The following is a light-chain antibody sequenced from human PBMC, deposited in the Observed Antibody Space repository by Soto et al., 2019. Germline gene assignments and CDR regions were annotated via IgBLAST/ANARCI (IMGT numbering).Light chain of an antibody. CDR1: SSDVGGYNF. CDR2: EVT. J-gene: IGLJ1*01. V-gene: IGLV2-14*01. CDR3: SSLTSSITYV. Sequence: QSALTQPASVSGSPGQSITISCTGTSSDVGGYNFLSWYQQHPGQAPKVIILEVTKRPSGVSNRFSGSKSGNTASLTISGLQAEDEAVYYCSSLTSSITYVFGTGTKVTVL.